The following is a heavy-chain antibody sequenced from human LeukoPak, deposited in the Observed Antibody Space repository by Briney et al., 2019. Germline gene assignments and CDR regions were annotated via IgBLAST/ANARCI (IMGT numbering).Heavy chain of an antibody. V-gene: IGHV3-13*01. CDR2: LGSAGDT. CDR3: VRGRRSYGFDH. Sequence: GGSLRLSCAASGFNFNNYDIHWVRQVPGKGLEWVSALGSAGDTYYPDSVRGRFTISKETAKNSLYLQMTSLRDEDTAVYYCVRGRRSYGFDHWGQGTLVTVSS. J-gene: IGHJ4*02. CDR1: GFNFNNYD. D-gene: IGHD3-16*01.